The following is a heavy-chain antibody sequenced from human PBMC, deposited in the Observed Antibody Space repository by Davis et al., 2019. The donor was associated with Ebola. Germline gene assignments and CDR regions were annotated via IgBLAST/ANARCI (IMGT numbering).Heavy chain of an antibody. J-gene: IGHJ4*02. Sequence: GESLKISCAASGFNFRSYGMHWVRQAPDKGLEWVAVIWYDGSRKYYGDSVKGRFTISRDNSNNLLYLQMNSLRAEDTAVFYCAREGIAVAGAFDYWGQGTLVTVSS. V-gene: IGHV3-33*01. CDR2: IWYDGSRK. CDR1: GFNFRSYG. D-gene: IGHD6-19*01. CDR3: AREGIAVAGAFDY.